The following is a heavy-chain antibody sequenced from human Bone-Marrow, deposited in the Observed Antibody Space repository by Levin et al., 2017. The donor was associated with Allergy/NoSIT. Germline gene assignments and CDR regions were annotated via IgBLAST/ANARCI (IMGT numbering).Heavy chain of an antibody. CDR3: ARGGFPQNPVVVAATLFIWFDP. CDR2: ISAYNGNT. D-gene: IGHD2-15*01. V-gene: IGHV1-18*01. J-gene: IGHJ5*02. Sequence: GESLKISCKASGYTFTSYGISWVRQAPGQGLEWMGWISAYNGNTNYAQKLQGRVTMTTDTSTSTAYMELRSLRSDDTAVYYCARGGFPQNPVVVAATLFIWFDPWGQGTLVTVSS. CDR1: GYTFTSYG.